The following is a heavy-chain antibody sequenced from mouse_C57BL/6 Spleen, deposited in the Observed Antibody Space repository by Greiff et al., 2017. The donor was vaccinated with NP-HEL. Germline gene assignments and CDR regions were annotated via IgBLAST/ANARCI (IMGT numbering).Heavy chain of an antibody. D-gene: IGHD1-1*01. J-gene: IGHJ3*01. CDR3: ARPGSSYVGFAY. V-gene: IGHV1-69*01. Sequence: QVQLQQPGAELVMPGASVKLSCKASGYTFTSYWMHWVKQRPGQGLEWIGEIDPSDSYTNYNQKFKGKSTLTVDKSSSTAYMQLSSLTSEDSAVYDCARPGSSYVGFAYWGQGTMVTVSA. CDR1: GYTFTSYW. CDR2: IDPSDSYT.